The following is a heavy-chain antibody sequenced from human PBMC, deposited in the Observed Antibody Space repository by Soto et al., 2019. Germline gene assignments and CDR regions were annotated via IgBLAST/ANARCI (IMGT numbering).Heavy chain of an antibody. CDR3: ARDRKDGISYFDS. Sequence: EVQVVESGGGLAQPGESLTLSCRASGFTFSSYSMNWVRQAPGRGLEWVSFIGGTGTTKYYADSVKGRFTISRDNAGKSRYLQMSSLRAEDTAVYYCARDRKDGISYFDSWGQGALVTVSS. CDR1: GFTFSSYS. V-gene: IGHV3-48*01. J-gene: IGHJ4*02. CDR2: IGGTGTTK. D-gene: IGHD2-8*01.